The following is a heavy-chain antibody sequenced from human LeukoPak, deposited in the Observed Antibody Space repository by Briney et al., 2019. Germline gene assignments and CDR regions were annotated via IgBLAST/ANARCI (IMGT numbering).Heavy chain of an antibody. CDR1: GYTFTSYY. J-gene: IGHJ6*02. CDR3: ARPSTYYDYVWGSSLYGMDV. CDR2: INPSGGST. Sequence: ASVKVSCKASGYTFTSYYMHWVRQAPGQGLEWMGIINPSGGSTSYAQKFQGRVTMTRDTSTSTVYMELSSLRSEDTAVYYCARPSTYYDYVWGSSLYGMDVWGQGTTVTVSS. D-gene: IGHD3-16*01. V-gene: IGHV1-46*01.